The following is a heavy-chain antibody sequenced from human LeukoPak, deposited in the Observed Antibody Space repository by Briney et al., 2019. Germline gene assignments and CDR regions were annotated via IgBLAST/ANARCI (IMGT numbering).Heavy chain of an antibody. V-gene: IGHV3-7*01. CDR2: IKQDGSEK. J-gene: IGHJ4*02. Sequence: GGSLRLSCAASGFIFSNYAMTWVRQAPGKGLEWVANIKQDGSEKYYVDSVKGRFTISRDNAKNSLYLQMNSLRAEDTAVYYCARDGDTGYSSSWVDYWGQGTLVTVSS. CDR3: ARDGDTGYSSSWVDY. D-gene: IGHD6-13*01. CDR1: GFIFSNYA.